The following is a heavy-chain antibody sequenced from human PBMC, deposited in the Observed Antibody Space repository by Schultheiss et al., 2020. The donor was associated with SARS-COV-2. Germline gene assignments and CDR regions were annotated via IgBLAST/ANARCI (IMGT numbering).Heavy chain of an antibody. V-gene: IGHV3-30*02. CDR2: IWYDGTNK. D-gene: IGHD2-15*01. J-gene: IGHJ4*02. CDR1: GFTFSSYA. Sequence: GGSLRLSCAASGFTFSSYAMHWVRQAPGKGLEWVAVIWYDGTNKYYADSVKGRFTISRDNSKNTLYLQMNSLRAEDTAVYYCAKDRGFVVVVDNFDYWGQGTLVTVSS. CDR3: AKDRGFVVVVDNFDY.